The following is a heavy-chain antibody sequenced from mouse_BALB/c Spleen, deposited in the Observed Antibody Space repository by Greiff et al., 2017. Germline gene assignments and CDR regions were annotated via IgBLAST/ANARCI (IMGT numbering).Heavy chain of an antibody. V-gene: IGHV2-2*02. CDR3: AYRGWYAMDY. CDR1: GFSLTSYG. CDR2: IWSGGST. D-gene: IGHD1-1*02. J-gene: IGHJ4*01. Sequence: VKLMESGPGLVQPSQSLSITCTVSGFSLTSYGVHWVRQSPGKGLEWLGVIWSGGSTDYNAAFISRLSISKDNSKSQVFFKMNSLQANDTAIYYCAYRGWYAMDYWGQGTSVTVSS.